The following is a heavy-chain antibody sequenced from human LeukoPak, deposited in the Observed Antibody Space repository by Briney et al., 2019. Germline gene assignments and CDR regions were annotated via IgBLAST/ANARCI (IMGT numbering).Heavy chain of an antibody. CDR1: GGTFSSYA. Sequence: SVKVSCKASGGTFSSYAIGWVRQAPGQGLEWMGGIIPIFGTANYAQKFQGRVTITADESTSTAYMELSSLRSEDTAVYYCAKAPVTTCRGAYCYPFDYWGQGTLVTVSS. CDR3: AKAPVTTCRGAYCYPFDY. J-gene: IGHJ4*02. CDR2: IIPIFGTA. D-gene: IGHD2-21*01. V-gene: IGHV1-69*13.